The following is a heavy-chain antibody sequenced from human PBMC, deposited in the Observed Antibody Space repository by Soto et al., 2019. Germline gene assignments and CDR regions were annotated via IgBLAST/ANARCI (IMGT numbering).Heavy chain of an antibody. CDR3: AREGYCSGGSCYYYYGMDV. CDR1: GYTFTSYY. D-gene: IGHD2-15*01. J-gene: IGHJ6*02. CDR2: INPSGGST. V-gene: IGHV1-46*01. Sequence: GASVKVSCKASGYTFTSYYMHWVRQAPGQGLEWMGIINPSGGSTSYAQKFQGRVTMTRDTSTSTVYMELSSLRSEDTAVYYCAREGYCSGGSCYYYYGMDVWGQGTTVTVSS.